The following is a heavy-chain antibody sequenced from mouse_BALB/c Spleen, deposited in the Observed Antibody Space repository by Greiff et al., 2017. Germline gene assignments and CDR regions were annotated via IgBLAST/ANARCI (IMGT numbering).Heavy chain of an antibody. CDR1: GYTFTSYW. J-gene: IGHJ4*01. Sequence: LQQPGSELVRPGASVKLSCKASGYTFTSYWMHWVKQRPGQGLEWIGNIYPGSGSTNYDEKFKSKATLTVDTSSSTAYMQLSSLTSEDSAVYYCTKDGAMDYWGQGTSVTVAS. CDR2: IYPGSGST. CDR3: TKDGAMDY. V-gene: IGHV1S22*01. D-gene: IGHD2-3*01.